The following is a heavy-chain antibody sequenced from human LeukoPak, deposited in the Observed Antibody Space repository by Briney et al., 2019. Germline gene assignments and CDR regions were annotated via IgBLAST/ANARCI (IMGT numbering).Heavy chain of an antibody. V-gene: IGHV3-23*01. D-gene: IGHD1-26*01. CDR2: ISVSGGST. CDR3: AKGYSGFYYASFDF. CDR1: GXTFSSYV. Sequence: QPGGSLRLSFAASGXTFSSYVMSWVRQAPGKGLEWVAGISVSGGSTYYADSVKGRFTISRDNSKKTLYLQMNTLRTEDTAVYYCAKGYSGFYYASFDFWGQGTLVTVSS. J-gene: IGHJ4*02.